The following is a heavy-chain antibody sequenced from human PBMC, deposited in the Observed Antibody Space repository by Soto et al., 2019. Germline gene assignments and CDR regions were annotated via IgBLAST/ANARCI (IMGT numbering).Heavy chain of an antibody. D-gene: IGHD2-2*01. J-gene: IGHJ4*02. CDR2: ISYDGSNK. V-gene: IGHV3-30*18. CDR3: AKGLTCSSTSCPMAY. Sequence: SLRLSCAASGFTFSSYGMHWVRQAPGKGLEWVAVISYDGSNKYYADSVKGRFTISRDNSKNTLYLQMNSLRAEDTAVYYCAKGLTCSSTSCPMAYWGQGTLVTVSS. CDR1: GFTFSSYG.